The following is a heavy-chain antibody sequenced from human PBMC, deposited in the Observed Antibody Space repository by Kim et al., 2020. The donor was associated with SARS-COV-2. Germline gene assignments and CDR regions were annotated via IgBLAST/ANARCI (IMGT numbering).Heavy chain of an antibody. CDR2: ISYDGSNK. CDR1: GFTFSSYG. V-gene: IGHV3-30*18. J-gene: IGHJ6*02. CDR3: AKDAYGGNSGWGMDV. Sequence: GGSLRLSCAASGFTFSSYGMHWVRQAPGKGLEWVAVISYDGSNKYYADSVKGRFTISRDNSKNTLYLQMNSLRAEDTAVYYCAKDAYGGNSGWGMDVWGQGTTVTVSS. D-gene: IGHD4-17*01.